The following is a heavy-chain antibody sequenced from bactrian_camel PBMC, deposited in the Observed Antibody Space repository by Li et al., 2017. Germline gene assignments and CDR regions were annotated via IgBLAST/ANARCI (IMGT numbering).Heavy chain of an antibody. V-gene: IGHV3S40*01. CDR1: GLTFSSFD. J-gene: IGHJ4*01. Sequence: VQLVESGGALVQPGGSLRLSCVASGLTFSSFDMAWVRQAPGKGLEWASVLPSGHGSTYYADSVKGRFIISRDNAKNTLYLELNSLKPEDTAMYYCVADRELRYGHFDFNIGSRGQGTQVTV. D-gene: IGHD2*01. CDR3: VADRELRYGHFDFNIGS. CDR2: LPSGHGST.